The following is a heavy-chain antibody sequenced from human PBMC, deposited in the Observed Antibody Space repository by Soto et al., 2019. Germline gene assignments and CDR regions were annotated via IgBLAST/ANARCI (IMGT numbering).Heavy chain of an antibody. CDR3: ARANVEMATINAFDI. D-gene: IGHD5-12*01. J-gene: IGHJ3*02. CDR1: GGSISSGGYS. V-gene: IGHV4-30-2*01. CDR2: IYHSGST. Sequence: QLQLQESGSGLVKPSQTLSLTCAVSGGSISSGGYSWSWIRQPPGKGLEWIGYIYHSGSTYYNPSLKSRGTISVDRSKNQFSLKLSSVTAADTAVYYCARANVEMATINAFDIWGQGTMVTVSS.